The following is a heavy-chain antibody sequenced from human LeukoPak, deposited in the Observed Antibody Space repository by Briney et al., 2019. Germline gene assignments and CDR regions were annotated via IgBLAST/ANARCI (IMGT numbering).Heavy chain of an antibody. D-gene: IGHD2-15*01. V-gene: IGHV1-3*01. CDR3: AARGGYCSGGSCYSSDY. CDR1: GYTFTNYA. CDR2: INAGNGNT. Sequence: ASVKDSCKATGYTFTNYAMHWVRQAPGQRLQWMGWINAGNGNTKYSQKFQGRVTITRDTSASTAYMELSSLRSEDTAVYYCAARGGYCSGGSCYSSDYWGQGTLVTVSS. J-gene: IGHJ4*02.